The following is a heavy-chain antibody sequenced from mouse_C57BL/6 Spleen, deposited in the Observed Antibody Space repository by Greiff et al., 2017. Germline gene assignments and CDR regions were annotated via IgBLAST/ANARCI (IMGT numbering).Heavy chain of an antibody. V-gene: IGHV5-6*02. D-gene: IGHD1-1*01. CDR2: ISSGGSYT. CDR3: ARLTTVVASWFAY. CDR1: GFTFSSYG. Sequence: DVKLQESGGDLVKPGGSLKLSCAASGFTFSSYGMSWVRQTPDKRLEWVATISSGGSYTYYPDSVKGRFTISRDNAKNTLYLQMSSLKSEDTAMYYCARLTTVVASWFAYWGQGTLVTVSA. J-gene: IGHJ3*01.